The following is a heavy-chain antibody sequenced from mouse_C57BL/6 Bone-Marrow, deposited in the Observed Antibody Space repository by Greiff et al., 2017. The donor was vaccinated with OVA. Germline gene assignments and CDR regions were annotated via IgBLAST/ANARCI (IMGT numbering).Heavy chain of an antibody. CDR1: GYTFTDYY. CDR2: IYPGSGNT. V-gene: IGHV1-76*01. CDR3: ARSRGLRLFAY. Sequence: QVQLQQSGAELVRPGASVKLSCKASGYTFTDYYINWVKQRPGQGLEWIARIYPGSGNTYYNEKFKGKATLTAEKSSSTAYMQLSSLTSEDSAVYFCARSRGLRLFAYWGQGTLVTVSA. D-gene: IGHD1-2*01. J-gene: IGHJ3*01.